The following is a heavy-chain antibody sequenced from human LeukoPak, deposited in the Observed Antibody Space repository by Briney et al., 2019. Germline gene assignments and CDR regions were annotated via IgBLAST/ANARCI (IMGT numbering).Heavy chain of an antibody. CDR1: GFHLRSYA. Sequence: GGSLRLSCSAWGFHLRSYAMEWVRQAPGKGLEWVSGVSGDGSNKYYADSVKGRFTISRDNSKNTVYLQMNSLRAEDTALYYCAKASCSGDSCYSGQGFDHWGQGALVTVSS. CDR2: VSGDGSNK. V-gene: IGHV3-23*01. J-gene: IGHJ4*02. CDR3: AKASCSGDSCYSGQGFDH. D-gene: IGHD2-15*01.